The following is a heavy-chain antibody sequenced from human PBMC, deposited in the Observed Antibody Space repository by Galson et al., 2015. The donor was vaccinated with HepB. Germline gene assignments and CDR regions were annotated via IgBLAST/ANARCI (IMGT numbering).Heavy chain of an antibody. Sequence: SLRLSCAASGFTFSNAWMSWVRQAPGKGLEWVGRIKSKTDGGTTDYAAPVKGRFTISRDDSKNTLYLQMNCLETEDTAVYYCTTVGGVTMIAYYFDYWGQGTLVTVSS. CDR2: IKSKTDGGTT. D-gene: IGHD3-22*01. J-gene: IGHJ4*02. CDR3: TTVGGVTMIAYYFDY. V-gene: IGHV3-15*01. CDR1: GFTFSNAW.